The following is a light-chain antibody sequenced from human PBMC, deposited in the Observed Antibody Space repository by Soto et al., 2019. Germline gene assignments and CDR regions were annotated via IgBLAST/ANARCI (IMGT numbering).Light chain of an antibody. CDR1: RGHSNYA. CDR2: LNSDGSH. CDR3: QTWVTGIHI. J-gene: IGLJ2*01. Sequence: LVLTQSPSASASLGASVKLTCTLSRGHSNYAIAWHQQQPEKGPRFLMKLNSDGSHSKGDGIPDRFSGSSSGAERYLTISTLQSEDEADYYCQTWVTGIHIFGGGTKVTVL. V-gene: IGLV4-69*01.